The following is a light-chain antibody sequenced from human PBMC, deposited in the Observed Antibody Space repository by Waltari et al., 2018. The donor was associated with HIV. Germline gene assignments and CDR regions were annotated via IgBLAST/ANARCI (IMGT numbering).Light chain of an antibody. CDR1: SSDIGGYNS. CDR3: SSYEGSNSLV. J-gene: IGLJ2*01. Sequence: QSALTQPPSASGSPGQSVTISCTGTSSDIGGYNSVSWYQQPPDKAPKLIILEVNKRPPGVPDLFSGSKAGNTVPLPVAGLQAEDESVYYCSSYEGSNSLVFGGGTKLTVL. V-gene: IGLV2-8*01. CDR2: EVN.